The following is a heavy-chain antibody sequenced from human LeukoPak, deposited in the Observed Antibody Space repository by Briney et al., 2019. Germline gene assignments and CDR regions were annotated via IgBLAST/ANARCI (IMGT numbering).Heavy chain of an antibody. CDR1: GGSFSSYY. V-gene: IGHV4-4*07. Sequence: SETLSLTCTVSGGSFSSYYWSWLRQPAGKGLEWIGRIYTSGSTNYNPPLKSRVTMSVDTSKNQFSLKLSSVTAADTAVYYCARDVRRAYYGSGSSYWFDPWGQGTLVTVSS. J-gene: IGHJ5*02. D-gene: IGHD3-10*01. CDR3: ARDVRRAYYGSGSSYWFDP. CDR2: IYTSGST.